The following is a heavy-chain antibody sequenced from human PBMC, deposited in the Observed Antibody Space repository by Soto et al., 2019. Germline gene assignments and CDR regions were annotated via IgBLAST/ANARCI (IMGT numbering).Heavy chain of an antibody. CDR2: INHSGST. CDR1: GGSISSGYY. D-gene: IGHD6-13*01. CDR3: ERRGYSSSWYRQFHFDY. Sequence: SETLSLTCTVSGGSISSGYYWIWIRQPPGKWLEWIGEINHSGSTNYNPSLESRVTISVDTSKNQFSLKLSSVTAADTAVDYCERRGYSSSWYRQFHFDYWGQGTRVTVSP. V-gene: IGHV4-34*01. J-gene: IGHJ4*02.